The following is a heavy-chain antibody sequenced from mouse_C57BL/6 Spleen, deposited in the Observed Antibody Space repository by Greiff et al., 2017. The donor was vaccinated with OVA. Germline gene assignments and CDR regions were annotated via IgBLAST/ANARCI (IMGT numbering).Heavy chain of an antibody. J-gene: IGHJ4*01. Sequence: EVQVVESGGGLVKPGGSLKLSCAASGFTFSDYGMHWVRQAPEKGLEWVAYISSGSSTIYYADTVKGRFTISRDNAKNTLFLQMTSLRSEDTAMYYCAKGNYGNYPYYYAMDYWGQGTSVTVSS. CDR3: AKGNYGNYPYYYAMDY. V-gene: IGHV5-17*01. CDR2: ISSGSSTI. CDR1: GFTFSDYG. D-gene: IGHD2-1*01.